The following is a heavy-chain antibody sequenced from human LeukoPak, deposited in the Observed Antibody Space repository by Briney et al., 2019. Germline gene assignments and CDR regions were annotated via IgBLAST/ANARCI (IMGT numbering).Heavy chain of an antibody. CDR2: IYNSGST. CDR1: GASTSSGLYY. Sequence: SETLSLTCTVSGASTSSGLYYWNWFRQPAGKGLEYIGRIYNSGSTNYNPSLKSRVTISVDTPKNQFSLKLTSVTASDSAVYYCASSNWLRDANFDSWGQGTLVTVSS. D-gene: IGHD6-13*01. CDR3: ASSNWLRDANFDS. V-gene: IGHV4-61*02. J-gene: IGHJ4*02.